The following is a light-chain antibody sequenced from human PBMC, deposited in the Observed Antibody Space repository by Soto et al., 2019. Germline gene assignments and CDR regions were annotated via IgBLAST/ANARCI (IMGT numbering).Light chain of an antibody. J-gene: IGLJ2*01. V-gene: IGLV2-14*03. CDR1: SSDVGAYNY. CDR2: DVS. CDR3: SSYTINSTVV. Sequence: QSALTQPRSVSGSPGQTVTVSCTGTSSDVGAYNYVSWYRHHPGNAPKFLIYDVSNRPSGVSNRFSGSKSANTASLTISGLQAEDEADYYCSSYTINSTVVFGGGTKLTVL.